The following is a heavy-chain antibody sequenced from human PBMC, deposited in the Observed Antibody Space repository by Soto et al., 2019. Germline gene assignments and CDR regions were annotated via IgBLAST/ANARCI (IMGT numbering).Heavy chain of an antibody. CDR1: GYSFAGYW. CDR3: ARLPGVRGVFDGFNV. Sequence: GESLKISCKGSGYSFAGYWIGWVRQMPGKGLDWMGVIYPGDSDTRYSPSFHGQVTISADKSISTAYLQWSSLKASETARYFCARLPGVRGVFDGFNVWGQGTMVTGSS. D-gene: IGHD3-10*01. CDR2: IYPGDSDT. J-gene: IGHJ3*01. V-gene: IGHV5-51*01.